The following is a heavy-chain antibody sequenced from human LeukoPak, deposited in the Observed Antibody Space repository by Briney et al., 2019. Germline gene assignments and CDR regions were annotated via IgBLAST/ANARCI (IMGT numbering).Heavy chain of an antibody. Sequence: GGSLRLSCAASAFTFTTSAMHWVSQAPGKGLEWVAAMSSDGRNTDYADSVKGRLTISRDNSKNTMYLQMNSLKNEDTAEHYCARTRDCSSAVCYRDFDIWGQGTMVTVSS. D-gene: IGHD2-2*01. V-gene: IGHV3-30*04. CDR1: AFTFTTSA. J-gene: IGHJ3*02. CDR3: ARTRDCSSAVCYRDFDI. CDR2: MSSDGRNT.